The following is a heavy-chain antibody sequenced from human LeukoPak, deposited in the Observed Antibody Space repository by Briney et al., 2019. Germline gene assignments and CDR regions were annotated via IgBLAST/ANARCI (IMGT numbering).Heavy chain of an antibody. CDR1: GLTFSGSA. D-gene: IGHD6-13*01. Sequence: PGGSPRLSCAASGLTFSGSAMHWVRQASGKGLEWVGRIRSKANSYATAYAASVKGRFTISRDDSKNTAYLQMKGLKTEDTAVYYCTSRGPIAAAPDYWGQGTLVTVSS. J-gene: IGHJ4*02. V-gene: IGHV3-73*01. CDR2: IRSKANSYAT. CDR3: TSRGPIAAAPDY.